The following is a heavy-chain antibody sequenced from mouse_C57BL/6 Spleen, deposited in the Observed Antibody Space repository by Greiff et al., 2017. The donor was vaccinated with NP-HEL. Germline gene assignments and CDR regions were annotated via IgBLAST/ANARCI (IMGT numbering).Heavy chain of an antibody. D-gene: IGHD1-1*01. J-gene: IGHJ4*01. Sequence: VQLQESGAELVRPGASVTLSCKASGYTFTDYEMHWVKQTPVHGLEWIGAIDPETGGTAYNQKFKGKAILTADKSSSTAYMELRSLTSEDSAVYYCTKSSDYYGSSYAMDYWGQGTSVTVSS. CDR2: IDPETGGT. CDR1: GYTFTDYE. CDR3: TKSSDYYGSSYAMDY. V-gene: IGHV1-15*01.